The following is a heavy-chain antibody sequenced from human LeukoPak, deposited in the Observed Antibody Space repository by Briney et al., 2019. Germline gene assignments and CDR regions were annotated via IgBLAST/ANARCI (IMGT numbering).Heavy chain of an antibody. D-gene: IGHD6-19*01. CDR2: IYYSGST. CDR3: ARGRSSGWSDY. Sequence: SETLSLTCTVSGGSIRSYYWSWIRQPPGKGLEWIGYIYYSGSTNYNPSLKSRVTISVDTSKNQFSLKLSSVTAADTAVYYCARGRSSGWSDYWGQGTLVTVSS. V-gene: IGHV4-59*12. CDR1: GGSIRSYY. J-gene: IGHJ4*02.